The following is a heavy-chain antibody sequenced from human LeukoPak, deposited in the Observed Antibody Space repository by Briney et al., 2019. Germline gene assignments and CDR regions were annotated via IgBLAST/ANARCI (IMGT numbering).Heavy chain of an antibody. D-gene: IGHD5-18*01. V-gene: IGHV4-59*01. Sequence: PETLSLTCTVSGGSISSYYWSWIRQPPGKGLEWIGYIYYSGSTNYNPSLKSRVTISVDTSKNQFSLKLSSVTAADTAVYYCARRGYSYGLDYWGQGTLVTVSS. CDR2: IYYSGST. CDR1: GGSISSYY. CDR3: ARRGYSYGLDY. J-gene: IGHJ4*02.